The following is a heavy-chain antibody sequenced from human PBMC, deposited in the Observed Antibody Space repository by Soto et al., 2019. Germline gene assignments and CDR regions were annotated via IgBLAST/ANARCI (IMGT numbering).Heavy chain of an antibody. D-gene: IGHD3-22*01. CDR3: ARVQPSITMIVVVIAGAFDI. CDR1: GFTFSSYA. J-gene: IGHJ3*02. V-gene: IGHV3-30-3*01. CDR2: ISYDGSNK. Sequence: QVQLVESGGGVVQPGRSLRLSCAASGFTFSSYAMHWVRQAPGKGLEWVAVISYDGSNKYYADSVKGRFTNSRDNSKNTLYLQMNSLRAEDTAVYYCARVQPSITMIVVVIAGAFDIWGQGTMVTVSS.